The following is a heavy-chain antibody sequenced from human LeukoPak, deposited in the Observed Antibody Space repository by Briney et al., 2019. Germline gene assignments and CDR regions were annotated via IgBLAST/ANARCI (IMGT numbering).Heavy chain of an antibody. CDR2: ISYDESNK. CDR1: VFTFGSYA. V-gene: IGHV3-30*17. Sequence: GGSLRLSCAASVFTFGSYAMQCVREAPGKGLEWVAFISYDESNKYYADSVKGRFTISRDNSKNTLYLQMNSLRPEETAVYYCATELREGDSGSQYFQHWGQGTLVTVSS. CDR3: ATELREGDSGSQYFQH. D-gene: IGHD6-19*01. J-gene: IGHJ1*01.